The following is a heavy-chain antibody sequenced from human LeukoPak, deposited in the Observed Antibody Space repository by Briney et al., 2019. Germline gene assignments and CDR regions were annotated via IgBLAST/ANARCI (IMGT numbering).Heavy chain of an antibody. V-gene: IGHV3-23*01. Sequence: GGSLRLSCAASGFTFSSYAMSWVRQAPGKGLEWVSAISGSGGSTYYADSVKGRFTISRDNSKNTLYLQMNSLRAEDTAVYYCAKDSPMNTVRGYFDFWGQGTLVTVYS. CDR3: AKDSPMNTVRGYFDF. CDR1: GFTFSSYA. D-gene: IGHD4-17*01. J-gene: IGHJ4*02. CDR2: ISGSGGST.